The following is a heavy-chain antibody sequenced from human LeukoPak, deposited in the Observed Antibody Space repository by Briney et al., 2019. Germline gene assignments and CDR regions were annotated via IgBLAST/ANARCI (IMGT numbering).Heavy chain of an antibody. CDR3: ARAPIAAAGIPPDY. V-gene: IGHV3-33*01. CDR1: GFTFRSYG. Sequence: GGSLRLSCAASGFTFRSYGMHWVRQAPGKGLEWVAVIWYDGSYKYYADSVKGRFTISRDNSKNTLYLQMNSLRAEDTAVYYCARAPIAAAGIPPDYWGQGTLVTVSS. D-gene: IGHD6-13*01. CDR2: IWYDGSYK. J-gene: IGHJ4*02.